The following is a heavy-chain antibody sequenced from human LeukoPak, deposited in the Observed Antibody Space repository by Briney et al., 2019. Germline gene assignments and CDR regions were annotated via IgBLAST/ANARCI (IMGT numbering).Heavy chain of an antibody. CDR1: GYTFTSYD. CDR3: ARGYSYGFPDAFDI. CDR2: MIPNSGNT. V-gene: IGHV1-8*03. D-gene: IGHD5-18*01. J-gene: IGHJ3*02. Sequence: ASVKVSCKASGYTFTSYDINWVRQATGHGLECRGGMIPNSGNTGYAQKFQGRVTITTNTSITTAYMELSSLRSEDTAVYYCARGYSYGFPDAFDIWGQGTMVTVSS.